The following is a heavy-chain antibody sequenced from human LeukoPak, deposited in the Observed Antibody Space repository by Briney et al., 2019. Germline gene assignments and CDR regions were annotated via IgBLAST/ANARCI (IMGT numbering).Heavy chain of an antibody. CDR1: GLTFDDYA. Sequence: GRSLRLSCAASGLTFDDYAMHWARQAPGKGLEWVSGISWNSGSIGYADSVKGRFTISRDNSKNTLYLQMNSLRAEDTAVYYCARGYGGYYFDYWGQGTLVTVSS. J-gene: IGHJ4*02. V-gene: IGHV3-9*01. D-gene: IGHD4-23*01. CDR3: ARGYGGYYFDY. CDR2: ISWNSGSI.